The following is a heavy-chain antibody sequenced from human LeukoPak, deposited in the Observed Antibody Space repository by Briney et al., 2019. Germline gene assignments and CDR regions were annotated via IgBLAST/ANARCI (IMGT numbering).Heavy chain of an antibody. V-gene: IGHV3-23*01. CDR1: GFTFSSYA. CDR3: AKDRGYSYGYHDAFDI. CDR2: ISGSGGST. Sequence: GGSLRLSCAASGFTFSSYAMSWVRQAPGKGLEWVSAISGSGGSTYYADSVKGRFTISRDNSKNTLYLQMNSLRAEDTAVYYCAKDRGYSYGYHDAFDIWGQGTMVTVSS. D-gene: IGHD5-18*01. J-gene: IGHJ3*02.